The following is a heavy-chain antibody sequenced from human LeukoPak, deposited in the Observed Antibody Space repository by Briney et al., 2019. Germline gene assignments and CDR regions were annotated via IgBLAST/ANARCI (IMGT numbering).Heavy chain of an antibody. J-gene: IGHJ4*02. CDR2: IYFTGTT. D-gene: IGHD1-26*01. Sequence: NPSETLSLTCSVSGGSISSYYWSWIRQPAGKGLEWIGRIYFTGTTNYNPSLQSRVTMSVDTSKYQFSLELSSVTAADTAVYYCARLSGSPHPPFDYWGQGTLVTVSS. V-gene: IGHV4-4*07. CDR1: GGSISSYY. CDR3: ARLSGSPHPPFDY.